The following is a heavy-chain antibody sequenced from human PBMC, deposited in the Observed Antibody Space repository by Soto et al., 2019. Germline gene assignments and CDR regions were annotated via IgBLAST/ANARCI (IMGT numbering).Heavy chain of an antibody. J-gene: IGHJ5*02. D-gene: IGHD6-19*01. V-gene: IGHV1-2*02. CDR1: GYTFTGYY. CDR2: INPNSGGT. CDR3: ARDIAVAGTGWSDP. Sequence: ASVKVSCKASGYTFTGYYMHWVRQAPGQGLEWMGWINPNSGGTNYAQKFQGRVTMTRDTSISTAYMELSRLRSDDTAVYYCARDIAVAGTGWSDPWGQGTLVTVSS.